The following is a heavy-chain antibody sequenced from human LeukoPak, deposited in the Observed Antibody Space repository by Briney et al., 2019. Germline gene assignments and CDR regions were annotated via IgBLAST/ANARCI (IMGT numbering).Heavy chain of an antibody. CDR2: TYYRSNWYN. CDR1: GDSVLSNSS. Sequence: SQTLSLTCAVSGDSVLSNSSWNWIRQSPSRGLEWLGRTYYRSNWYNDYGVSVKSRININPDTSKNLFSLQLSSVTPEDSAVYYCVRGGQGDGHSADEGFDIWGQGTMVTVS. V-gene: IGHV6-1*01. J-gene: IGHJ3*02. D-gene: IGHD5-18*01. CDR3: VRGGQGDGHSADEGFDI.